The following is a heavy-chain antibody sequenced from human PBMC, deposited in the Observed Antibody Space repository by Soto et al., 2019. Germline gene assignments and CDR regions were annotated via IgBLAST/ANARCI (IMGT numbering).Heavy chain of an antibody. CDR3: ARASRTKTGIIDY. J-gene: IGHJ4*02. CDR1: GFTFSSYW. CDR2: INSDGSST. V-gene: IGHV3-74*01. Sequence: GGSLRLSCAASGFTFSSYWRHWVRQAPGKGLVWVSRINSDGSSTSYADSVKGRFTISRDNAKNTLYLQMNSLRAEDTAVYYCARASRTKTGIIDYWGQGTLVTVSS. D-gene: IGHD7-27*01.